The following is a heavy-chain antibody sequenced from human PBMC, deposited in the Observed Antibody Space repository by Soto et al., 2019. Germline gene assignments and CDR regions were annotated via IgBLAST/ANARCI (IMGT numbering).Heavy chain of an antibody. CDR1: GYTFTASY. D-gene: IGHD6-13*01. CDR2: INPNSAGT. J-gene: IGHJ6*02. Sequence: QVQLVQSGAEVKKPGASVKVSCKASGYTFTASYIPCVRQAPGQGLARMGWINPNSAGTNYAQKFQGWVTMTRDTSIXTXXXXXXXXXXXXXXXXXXXXGXKPIGIAAAKAALYYYYGMDVWGQGTTVTVSS. CDR3: XXGXKPIGIAAAKAALYYYYGMDV. V-gene: IGHV1-2*04.